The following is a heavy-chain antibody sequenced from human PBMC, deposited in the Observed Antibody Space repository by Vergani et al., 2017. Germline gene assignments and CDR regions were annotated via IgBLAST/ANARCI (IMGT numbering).Heavy chain of an antibody. CDR2: ISAYNGNT. D-gene: IGHD1-1*01. V-gene: IGHV1-18*04. CDR3: ARAPTGSPSSYYDYGMDV. Sequence: QVQLVQSGAEVKKPGASVKVSCKASGYTFTSYGISWVRQAPGQGLEGMGWISAYNGNTNYAPKLQGRFTMTTDTSTSTAYMERRSLRSDDTAVYYCARAPTGSPSSYYDYGMDVWGQGTTVTVSS. J-gene: IGHJ6*02. CDR1: GYTFTSYG.